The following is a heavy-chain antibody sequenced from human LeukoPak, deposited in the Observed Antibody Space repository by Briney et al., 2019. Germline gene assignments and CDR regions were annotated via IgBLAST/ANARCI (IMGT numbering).Heavy chain of an antibody. V-gene: IGHV1-18*01. Sequence: GASVKVSCKASGYTFTSYGISWVRQAPGQGLEWMGWISAYNGNTNYAQKLQGRVTMTTDTSTSKDYMELRSLRSDDTAVYYCAREDGIAVAGGYFQHWGQGTLVTVSS. CDR3: AREDGIAVAGGYFQH. CDR1: GYTFTSYG. D-gene: IGHD6-19*01. CDR2: ISAYNGNT. J-gene: IGHJ1*01.